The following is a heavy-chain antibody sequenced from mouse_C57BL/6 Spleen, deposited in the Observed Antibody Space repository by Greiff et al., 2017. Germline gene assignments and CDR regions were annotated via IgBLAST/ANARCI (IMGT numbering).Heavy chain of an antibody. Sequence: EVQLVESGGGLVKPGGSLKLSCAASGFTFSDYGMHWVRQAPEKGLEWVAYISSGSSTIYYADTVKGRFTISRDNAKNTLFLQMTSLRSEDTAMYYCARPPHYYAMDYWGQGTSVTVSS. V-gene: IGHV5-17*01. CDR1: GFTFSDYG. J-gene: IGHJ4*01. CDR3: ARPPHYYAMDY. CDR2: ISSGSSTI.